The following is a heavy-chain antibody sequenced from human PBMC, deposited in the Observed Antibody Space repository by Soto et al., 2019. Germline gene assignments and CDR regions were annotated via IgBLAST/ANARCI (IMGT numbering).Heavy chain of an antibody. Sequence: SETLSLTCTVSAGSIGSTNYYWGWIRQPPGKGLEWIGNIYYRGNTYYNPSLNSRVTISVDTSKNQFSLKLSSVTAADTAVYYCASLRSTVVSFDYWGQGTLVTVSS. CDR1: AGSIGSTNYY. V-gene: IGHV4-39*01. D-gene: IGHD4-17*01. J-gene: IGHJ4*02. CDR2: IYYRGNT. CDR3: ASLRSTVVSFDY.